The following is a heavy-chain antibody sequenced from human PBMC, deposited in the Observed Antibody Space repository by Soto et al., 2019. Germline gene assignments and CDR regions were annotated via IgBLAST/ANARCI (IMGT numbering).Heavy chain of an antibody. CDR2: IIPIFGTA. CDR1: GGTFSSYA. D-gene: IGHD3-9*01. V-gene: IGHV1-69*13. CDR3: ARYARYFDWSHYYGMDV. Sequence: ASVKVSCKASGGTFSSYAISWVRQAPGQGLEWMGGIIPIFGTANYAQKFQGRVTITADESTSTAYMELSSLRSEDTAVYYCARYARYFDWSHYYGMDVWGQGTTVTVSS. J-gene: IGHJ6*02.